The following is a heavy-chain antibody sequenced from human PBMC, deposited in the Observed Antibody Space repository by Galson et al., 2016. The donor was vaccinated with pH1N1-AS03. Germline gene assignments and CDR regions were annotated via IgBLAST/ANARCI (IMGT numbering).Heavy chain of an antibody. CDR3: AHRPSSWPYWYFDL. CDR2: IHWDDDK. J-gene: IGHJ2*01. Sequence: PALVKPTQTLTLTCTLSGFSLSTSGVAVGWIRQPPGKALECLALIHWDDDKHYSPSLKSRLIITKDTSKNQVVLTMTNMDPVDTATYYCAHRPSSWPYWYFDLWGRGTLVTVSS. D-gene: IGHD6-13*01. V-gene: IGHV2-5*02. CDR1: GFSLSTSGVA.